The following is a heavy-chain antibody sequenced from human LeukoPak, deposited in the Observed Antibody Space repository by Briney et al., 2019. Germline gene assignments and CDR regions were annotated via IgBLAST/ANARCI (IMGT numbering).Heavy chain of an antibody. CDR1: GHSLSSGGYS. V-gene: IGHV4-30-2*01. J-gene: IGHJ6*02. CDR2: IYHSGRT. CDR3: ARGRYCSSTSCSQRRYYYYGMDV. Sequence: PSQTLSLTCAVSGHSLSSGGYSWRWIRQPPGKGLEWHEYIYHSGRTYYSPSLKSRVTISVDRSKNQFSLKLSSVAAADTAVYYCARGRYCSSTSCSQRRYYYYGMDVWGQGTTVTVSS. D-gene: IGHD2-2*01.